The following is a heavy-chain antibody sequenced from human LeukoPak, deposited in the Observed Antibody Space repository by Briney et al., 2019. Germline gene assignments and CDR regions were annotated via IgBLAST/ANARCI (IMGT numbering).Heavy chain of an antibody. V-gene: IGHV4-39*01. D-gene: IGHD2-2*01. J-gene: IGHJ4*02. CDR3: ARTVVPAARIDY. CDR1: GGSISSSSYY. CDR2: IYYSGST. Sequence: SETLSLTCTVSGGSISSSSYYWGWIRQPPGKGLEWIGSIYYSGSTHYNPSLKSRVTISVDTSKNQFSLKLSSVTAADTAVYYCARTVVPAARIDYWGQGTLVTVSS.